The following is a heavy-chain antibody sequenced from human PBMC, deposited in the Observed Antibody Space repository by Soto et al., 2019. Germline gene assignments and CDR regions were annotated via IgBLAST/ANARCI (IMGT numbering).Heavy chain of an antibody. Sequence: GGSLRLSCAASGFTFSSYSMNWVRQAPGKGLEWVSSISSSSSYIYYADSVKGQFTISRDNAKNSLYLQMNSLRAEDTAVYYCARDLPIFAHGMDVWGQGTTVTVSS. V-gene: IGHV3-21*01. CDR3: ARDLPIFAHGMDV. D-gene: IGHD3-3*01. CDR2: ISSSSSYI. J-gene: IGHJ6*02. CDR1: GFTFSSYS.